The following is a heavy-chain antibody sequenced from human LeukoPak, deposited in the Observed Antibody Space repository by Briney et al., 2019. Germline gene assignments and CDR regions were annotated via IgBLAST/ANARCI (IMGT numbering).Heavy chain of an antibody. CDR3: AKSGRATGYSSFDS. D-gene: IGHD3-9*01. J-gene: IGHJ4*02. Sequence: PGGSLRLSCAASGFTFSYFGMCCVRQSPGKGLEWVAVISDDANNEEYADSVKGRFTLSRDNSKNAVYLRMNSLRAEDTAVYYCAKSGRATGYSSFDSWGQGTLVTVSS. CDR2: ISDDANNE. V-gene: IGHV3-30*18. CDR1: GFTFSYFG.